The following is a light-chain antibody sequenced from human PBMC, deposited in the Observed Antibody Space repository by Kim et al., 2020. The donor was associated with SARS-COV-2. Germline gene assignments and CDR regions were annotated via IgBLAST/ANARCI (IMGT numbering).Light chain of an antibody. CDR3: QTWDSRLV. J-gene: IGLJ3*02. Sequence: SYELTQPPSVSVSPGQTATITCSGHELGKTYVAWYRQKAGQSPVVVIYQDNKRPSGVPERFSGSNSGNTATLTITGTQSMDEADYFCQTWDSRLVFGGGTKLTVL. CDR2: QDN. CDR1: ELGKTY. V-gene: IGLV3-1*01.